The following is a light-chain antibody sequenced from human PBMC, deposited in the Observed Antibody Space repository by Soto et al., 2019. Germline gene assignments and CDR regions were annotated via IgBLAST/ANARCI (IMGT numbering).Light chain of an antibody. Sequence: DIQMTQSPSSLSASVGDRVTITCRASQSITSYLNWYQQKPGKAPNLLIYAVSSWQSGVPSRFSGSGSGTDFTLTISSLQPEDIATYDCQQSHSVPYTFGQGTKLEIK. CDR3: QQSHSVPYT. J-gene: IGKJ2*01. V-gene: IGKV1-39*01. CDR1: QSITSY. CDR2: AVS.